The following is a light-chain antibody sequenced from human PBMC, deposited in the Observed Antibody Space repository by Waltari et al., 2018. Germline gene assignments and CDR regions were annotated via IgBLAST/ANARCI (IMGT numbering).Light chain of an antibody. J-gene: IGKJ4*01. V-gene: IGKV3-20*01. CDR3: QQYDSSPLT. CDR2: DTS. Sequence: ILLTQSPGTLSLSPGERATLSFRASQTVTSAYLAWYQQKPGQPPRLLIYDTSSRATAIPDRFSGSGSGTDFTLTIRRLEPEDFAGYYCQQYDSSPLTFGGGTKVEIK. CDR1: QTVTSAY.